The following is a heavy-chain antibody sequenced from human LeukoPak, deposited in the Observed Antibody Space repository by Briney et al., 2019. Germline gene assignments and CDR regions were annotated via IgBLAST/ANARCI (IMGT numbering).Heavy chain of an antibody. J-gene: IGHJ5*02. Sequence: ASVKVSCKASGYTFTGNYMHWVRQAPGQGLEWMGWINPNSGATNYAQKFQGRVTMTRDTSISTAYMELSRLRSDDTAVYYCARELFDWSIETNWFDPWGQGTLVTVSS. V-gene: IGHV1-2*02. CDR2: INPNSGAT. CDR3: ARELFDWSIETNWFDP. CDR1: GYTFTGNY. D-gene: IGHD3-9*01.